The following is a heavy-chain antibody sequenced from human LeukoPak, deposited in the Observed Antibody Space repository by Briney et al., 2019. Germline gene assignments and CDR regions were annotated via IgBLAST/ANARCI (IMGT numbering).Heavy chain of an antibody. V-gene: IGHV1-2*02. Sequence: GASVKVSCKASGYTFTGYYMHWVLQAPGQGLEWMGWINPNSGGTNYAQKFQGKVTMTTDTSISTAYMELSRLRSYDTAVYYCARETTGGTDYWGQGSLVTVSS. CDR1: GYTFTGYY. J-gene: IGHJ4*02. CDR2: INPNSGGT. D-gene: IGHD1-1*01. CDR3: ARETTGGTDY.